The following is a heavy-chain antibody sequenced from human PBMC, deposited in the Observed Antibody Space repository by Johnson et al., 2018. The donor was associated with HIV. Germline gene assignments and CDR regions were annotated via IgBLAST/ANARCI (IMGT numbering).Heavy chain of an antibody. D-gene: IGHD1-26*01. Sequence: VHLVESGGGVVQPGRSLRLSCAASGFPFSTYSMHWVRQAPGKGLEWVAVISYDGSNKYYADSVKGQFTISRDNSKNTLYLQMNSLRAEDTAIYYCAKDPQSGSYLAEDAFDIWGQGTMVTVSS. J-gene: IGHJ3*02. CDR3: AKDPQSGSYLAEDAFDI. CDR2: ISYDGSNK. CDR1: GFPFSTYS. V-gene: IGHV3-30-3*01.